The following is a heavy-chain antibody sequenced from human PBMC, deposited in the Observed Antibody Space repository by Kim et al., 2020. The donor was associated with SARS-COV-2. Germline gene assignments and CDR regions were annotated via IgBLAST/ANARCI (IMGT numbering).Heavy chain of an antibody. CDR3: ANLWFGEENDY. D-gene: IGHD3-10*01. V-gene: IGHV3-30*18. CDR2: ISYDGSNK. J-gene: IGHJ4*02. Sequence: GGSLRLSCAASGFTFSRYGMHWVRQAPGKGLEWVAVISYDGSNKYYADSVKGRFTISRDNSKNTLYLQMNSLRAEDTAVYYCANLWFGEENDYWGQGTLV. CDR1: GFTFSRYG.